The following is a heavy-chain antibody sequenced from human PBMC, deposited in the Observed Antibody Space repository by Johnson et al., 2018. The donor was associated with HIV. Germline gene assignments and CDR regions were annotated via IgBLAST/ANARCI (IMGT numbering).Heavy chain of an antibody. J-gene: IGHJ3*02. Sequence: EVQLVESWGGLVQPGGSLRLSCAASGFTVSNNYMNWVRQAPGKGLEWVSLIYRDNSTYYADSVKGRFTISRDNSKNTLYLQMNGLRAEDTGLYYCVRDQGYYDSSGYPDAFDIWGQGTMVTVSS. V-gene: IGHV3-66*01. CDR3: VRDQGYYDSSGYPDAFDI. CDR1: GFTVSNNY. CDR2: IYRDNST. D-gene: IGHD3-22*01.